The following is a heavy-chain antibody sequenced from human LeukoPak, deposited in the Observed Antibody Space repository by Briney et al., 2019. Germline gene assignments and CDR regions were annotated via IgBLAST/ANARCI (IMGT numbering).Heavy chain of an antibody. CDR2: VSGSGGST. V-gene: IGHV3-23*01. Sequence: GGSLRLSCAASGFAFSSYAMSWVRQAPGKGLEWVSAVSGSGGSTYYADSVKGRFTISRDNSKNTLYLQMNSLRAEDTAVYYCAKDRRGYNGVFDYWGQGTLVTVSS. J-gene: IGHJ4*02. CDR1: GFAFSSYA. CDR3: AKDRRGYNGVFDY. D-gene: IGHD5-24*01.